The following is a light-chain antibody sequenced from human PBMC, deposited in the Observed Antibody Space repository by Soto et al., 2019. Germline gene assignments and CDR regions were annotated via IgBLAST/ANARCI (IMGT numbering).Light chain of an antibody. CDR1: QGISSY. V-gene: IGKV1-8*01. CDR3: QQYYSYPTIT. CDR2: AAS. J-gene: IGKJ5*01. Sequence: TQSPSSLSASTGDRVTITCRASQGISSYLAWYQQKPGKAPKLLIYAASTLQSGVPSRFSGSGSGTDFTLTISCLQSEDFATYYCQQYYSYPTITFGQGTRLEIK.